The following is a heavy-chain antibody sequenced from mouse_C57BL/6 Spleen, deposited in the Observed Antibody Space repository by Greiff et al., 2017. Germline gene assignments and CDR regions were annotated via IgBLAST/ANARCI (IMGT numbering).Heavy chain of an antibody. D-gene: IGHD2-5*01. Sequence: QVQLQQSGAELARPGASVKLSCKASGYTFTSYGISWVKQRTGQGLEWIGEIYPRSGNTYYNEKFKGKATLTADKSSSTAYMELRSLTSEDSAVDFCARSGTYYSNSYAMDDWGQGTTVTVSS. V-gene: IGHV1-81*01. CDR3: ARSGTYYSNSYAMDD. CDR2: IYPRSGNT. J-gene: IGHJ4*01. CDR1: GYTFTSYG.